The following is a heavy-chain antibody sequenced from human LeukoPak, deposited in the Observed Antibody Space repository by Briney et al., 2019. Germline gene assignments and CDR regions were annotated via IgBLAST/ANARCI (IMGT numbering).Heavy chain of an antibody. CDR3: ARRVGYDSSGYYHWYFDL. V-gene: IGHV4-59*08. Sequence: SETLSLTCTVSGGSISSYYWSWIRQPPGKGLEWIGFIFYSGSTNYNPSLKCRVTISVDTSKNQFSLKLSSVTAADTAVYYCARRVGYDSSGYYHWYFDLWGRGTLVTVSS. J-gene: IGHJ2*01. CDR1: GGSISSYY. CDR2: IFYSGST. D-gene: IGHD3-22*01.